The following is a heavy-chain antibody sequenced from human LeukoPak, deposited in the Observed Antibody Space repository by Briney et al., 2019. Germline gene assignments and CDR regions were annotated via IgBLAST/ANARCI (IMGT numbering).Heavy chain of an antibody. D-gene: IGHD4-17*01. CDR2: ISWNSSSI. Sequence: GGSLRLSCAASGFTFDDYAMHWVRQAPGKGLEWVSGISWNSSSIGYADSVKGRFTISRDNAKNSLYLQMNSLRAEDTALYYCAKDILATVTTDWYFDLWGRGTLVTVSS. V-gene: IGHV3-9*01. J-gene: IGHJ2*01. CDR1: GFTFDDYA. CDR3: AKDILATVTTDWYFDL.